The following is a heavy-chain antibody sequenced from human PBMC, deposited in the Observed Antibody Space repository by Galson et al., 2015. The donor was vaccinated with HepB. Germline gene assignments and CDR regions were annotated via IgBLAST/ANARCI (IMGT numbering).Heavy chain of an antibody. D-gene: IGHD3-16*02. J-gene: IGHJ5*02. V-gene: IGHV3-13*01. CDR3: ARGWGSYRWGWVWFDP. CDR1: GFTFSSYD. Sequence: SLRLSCAASGFTFSSYDMHWVRQATGKGLEWVSAIGTAGDTYYPGSVKGRFTISRENAKNSLYLQMNSLRAGDTAVYYCARGWGSYRWGWVWFDPWGQGTLVTVSS. CDR2: IGTAGDT.